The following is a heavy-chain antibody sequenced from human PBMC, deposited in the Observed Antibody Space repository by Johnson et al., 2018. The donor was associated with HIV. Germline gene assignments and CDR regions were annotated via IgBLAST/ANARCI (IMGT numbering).Heavy chain of an antibody. J-gene: IGHJ3*02. V-gene: IGHV3-33*01. CDR3: ARDLSMIVVANAFDI. Sequence: QVQLVESGGGLVQPGGSLRLSCAASGFTFRQAPGRGLEWEALIWCGGSNTYNADSVKGRFTISRDISKNTLHLQMNSLRAEDTAVYYCARDLSMIVVANAFDIWGQGTMVTVSS. CDR1: GFTF. CDR2: IWCGGSNT. D-gene: IGHD3-22*01.